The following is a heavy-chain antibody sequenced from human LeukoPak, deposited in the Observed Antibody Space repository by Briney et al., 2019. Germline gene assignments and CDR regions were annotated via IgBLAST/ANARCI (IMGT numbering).Heavy chain of an antibody. CDR2: IIPIFGTA. CDR3: ARGLTDIVVVPAATYFDY. CDR1: GGTFSSYA. Sequence: SVKVSCKASGGTFSSYAISWVRQAPGQGLEWMGGIIPIFGTANYAQKFQGRVTITADKSTSTAYMELSSLRSEDTAVYYCARGLTDIVVVPAATYFDYWGQGTLGTVSS. V-gene: IGHV1-69*06. D-gene: IGHD2-2*01. J-gene: IGHJ4*02.